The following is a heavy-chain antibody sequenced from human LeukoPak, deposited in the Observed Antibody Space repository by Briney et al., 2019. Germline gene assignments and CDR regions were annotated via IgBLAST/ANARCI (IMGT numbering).Heavy chain of an antibody. V-gene: IGHV4-59*08. Sequence: SETLSLTCTVSGGSISNYHWSWIWQPPGKGLEWIGWTYYSGSTSYNPSLKSRVTISVDTSKNQFSLQMNSVTAADTAVFYCARLAMYSSGWSILDYWGQGALVTVSS. CDR2: TYYSGST. CDR1: GGSISNYH. CDR3: ARLAMYSSGWSILDY. J-gene: IGHJ4*02. D-gene: IGHD6-19*01.